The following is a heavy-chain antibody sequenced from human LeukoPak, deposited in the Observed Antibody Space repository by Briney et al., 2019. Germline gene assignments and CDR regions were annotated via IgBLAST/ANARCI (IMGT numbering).Heavy chain of an antibody. J-gene: IGHJ6*02. CDR1: GGSISSYY. D-gene: IGHD4-17*01. V-gene: IGHV4-4*07. CDR2: IYTSGST. Sequence: SETLSLTCTVSGGSISSYYWSWIRQPAGKGLEWIGRIYTSGSTNYNPSLKSRVTMSVDTSKNQFSLKLSSVTAADTAVYYCARAGTTQFYYYYGMDVWAKGPRSPSP. CDR3: ARAGTTQFYYYYGMDV.